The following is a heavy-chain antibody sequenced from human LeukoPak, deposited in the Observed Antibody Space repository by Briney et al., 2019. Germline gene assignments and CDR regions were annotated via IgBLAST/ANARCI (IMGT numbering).Heavy chain of an antibody. Sequence: PGGSLGLSCAASGFTFSSYSMNWVRQAPGKGLEWVSSISSSSSYIYYADSVKGRFTISRDNAKNSLYLQMNSLRAEDTAVYYCARRHIAVAGPFDYWGQGTLVTVSS. D-gene: IGHD6-19*01. J-gene: IGHJ4*02. V-gene: IGHV3-21*01. CDR3: ARRHIAVAGPFDY. CDR2: ISSSSSYI. CDR1: GFTFSSYS.